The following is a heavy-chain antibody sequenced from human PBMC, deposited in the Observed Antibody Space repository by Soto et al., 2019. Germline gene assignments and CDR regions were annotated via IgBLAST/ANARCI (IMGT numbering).Heavy chain of an antibody. CDR3: ARDLSKVLVTATYYYYGMDV. Sequence: GGSLRLSCAASGFTFSSYAMHWVRQAPGKGLEWVAVISYDGSNKYYADSVKGRFAISRDNSKNTLYLQMNSLRAEDTAVYYCARDLSKVLVTATYYYYGMDVWGQGTTVTVSS. CDR1: GFTFSSYA. D-gene: IGHD2-15*01. CDR2: ISYDGSNK. V-gene: IGHV3-30*09. J-gene: IGHJ6*02.